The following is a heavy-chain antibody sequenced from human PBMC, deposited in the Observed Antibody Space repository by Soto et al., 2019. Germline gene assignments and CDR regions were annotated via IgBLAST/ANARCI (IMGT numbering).Heavy chain of an antibody. CDR1: GYTFTSYA. CDR3: VRDYSPFCSGGSCYSGYGY. D-gene: IGHD2-15*01. CDR2: INAGNGNT. J-gene: IGHJ4*02. V-gene: IGHV1-3*01. Sequence: AAVKVSCKASGYTFTSYAMHWVRQAPGQRLEWMGWINAGNGNTKYSQKFQGRVTINRDTSASTAYMELSSLRSEDTAVYYCVRDYSPFCSGGSCYSGYGYWGQGTLVTVSS.